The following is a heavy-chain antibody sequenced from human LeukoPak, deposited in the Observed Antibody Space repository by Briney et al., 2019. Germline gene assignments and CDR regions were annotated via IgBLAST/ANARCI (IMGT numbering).Heavy chain of an antibody. V-gene: IGHV3-20*04. J-gene: IGHJ6*04. CDR2: INWNGNTI. CDR1: GFIFDDYD. D-gene: IGHD3-10*02. CDR3: AELGITMIGGV. Sequence: GGSLRLSCAASGFIFDDYDMNWVRQAPGKGLEWVSHINWNGNTIGYGDSVKGRFTISRDNAKNSLYLQMNGLRAEDTAVYYCAELGITMIGGVWGKGTTVTISS.